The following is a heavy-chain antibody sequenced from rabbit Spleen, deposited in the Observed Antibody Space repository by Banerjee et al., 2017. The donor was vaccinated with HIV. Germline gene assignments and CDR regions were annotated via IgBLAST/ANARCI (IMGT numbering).Heavy chain of an antibody. J-gene: IGHJ4*01. CDR3: ARDLVGVIGWNFYL. V-gene: IGHV1S45*01. CDR1: GFSFSDRDV. Sequence: QEQVKETGGGLVQPGGSLTLTCKASGFSFSDRDVMCWVRQAPGKGLEWIACINASTGKPVYATWASGRFTISRTSSTTVTLRMTSLTAADRATYFCARDLVGVIGWNFYLWGPGTLVTVS. CDR2: INASTGKP. D-gene: IGHD1-1*01.